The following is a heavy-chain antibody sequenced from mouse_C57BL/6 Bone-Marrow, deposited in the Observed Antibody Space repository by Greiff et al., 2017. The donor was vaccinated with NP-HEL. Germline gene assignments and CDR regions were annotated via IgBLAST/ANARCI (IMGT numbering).Heavy chain of an antibody. J-gene: IGHJ4*01. CDR2: IRNKANGYTT. CDR3: ARSIYYDYADDPVYAMDY. CDR1: GFTFTDYY. D-gene: IGHD2-4*01. Sequence: EVMLVESGGGLVQPGGSLSLSCAASGFTFTDYYMSWVRQPPGKALEWLGFIRNKANGYTTEYSASVKGRFTISSDNSQSILYLQMNALRAEDSATYYCARSIYYDYADDPVYAMDYWGQGTSVTVSS. V-gene: IGHV7-3*01.